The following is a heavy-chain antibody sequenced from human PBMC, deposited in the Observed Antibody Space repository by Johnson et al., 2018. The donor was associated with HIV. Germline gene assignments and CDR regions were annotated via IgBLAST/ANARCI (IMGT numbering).Heavy chain of an antibody. CDR2: IWYDGTNK. J-gene: IGHJ3*02. D-gene: IGHD3-16*02. Sequence: VQLVESGGGVVQPGRSLRLSCAASGFTFSSYGMHWVRQAPGKGLEWVAVIWYDGTNKYYADSVKGRFTISRDNAKNSLYLQMNSLRAEDTAVYYCAKGGDYVWGSYRYPDAFDIWGQGTMVTVSS. CDR1: GFTFSSYG. V-gene: IGHV3-33*03. CDR3: AKGGDYVWGSYRYPDAFDI.